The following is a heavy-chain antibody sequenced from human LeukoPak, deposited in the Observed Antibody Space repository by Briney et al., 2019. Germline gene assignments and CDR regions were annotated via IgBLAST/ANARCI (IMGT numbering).Heavy chain of an antibody. CDR2: NNHSGST. Sequence: SETLSLIRAVYGGSFSGYYWSWIRQPPGKGLEWRGENNHSGSTNYNPSLKSRITISVDTSKNQFSLKLSTVPAADTAVYHCARANGETGPWGQGTPLTVSS. V-gene: IGHV4-34*01. CDR3: ARANGETGP. J-gene: IGHJ5*02. D-gene: IGHD3-10*01. CDR1: GGSFSGYY.